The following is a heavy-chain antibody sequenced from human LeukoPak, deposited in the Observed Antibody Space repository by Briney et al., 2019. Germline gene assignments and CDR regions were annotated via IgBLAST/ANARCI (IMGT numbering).Heavy chain of an antibody. V-gene: IGHV1-46*01. J-gene: IGHJ3*02. D-gene: IGHD6-13*01. CDR2: INPSGGST. CDR1: GGTFSSYA. Sequence: GASVKVSCKASGGTFSSYAISWVRQAPGQGLEWMGIINPSGGSTSYAQKFQGRVTMTRDMSTSTVYMELSSLRSEDTAVYYCARDSSWHDDAFDIWGQGTMVTVSS. CDR3: ARDSSWHDDAFDI.